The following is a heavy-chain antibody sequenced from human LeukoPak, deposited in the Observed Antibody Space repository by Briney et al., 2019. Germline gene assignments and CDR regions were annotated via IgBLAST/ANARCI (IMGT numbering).Heavy chain of an antibody. CDR1: GFTFSSYA. CDR3: ARYATDKDYCSSTSCPLGY. V-gene: IGHV3-23*01. D-gene: IGHD2-2*01. CDR2: ISGSGGST. J-gene: IGHJ4*02. Sequence: PGGSLRLSCAASGFTFSSYAMSWVRQAPGKGLEWVSAISGSGGSTYYADSVKGRFTISRDNAKNSLYLQMNSLRAEDTAVYYCARYATDKDYCSSTSCPLGYWGQGTLVTASS.